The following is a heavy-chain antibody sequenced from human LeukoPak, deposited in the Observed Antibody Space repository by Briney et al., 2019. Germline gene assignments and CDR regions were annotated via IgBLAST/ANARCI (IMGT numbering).Heavy chain of an antibody. J-gene: IGHJ4*02. D-gene: IGHD2-15*01. CDR1: GFILSNYW. Sequence: GRSLRLSCATSGFILSNYWMHWVRQAPGKGLVWVSRINNDGSSTTYADSVKGRFTISRDNARNTLYLQMNSLRAEDTAVYYCARDGISCSGGHCYFASWGQGTLVTVSS. V-gene: IGHV3-74*01. CDR2: INNDGSST. CDR3: ARDGISCSGGHCYFAS.